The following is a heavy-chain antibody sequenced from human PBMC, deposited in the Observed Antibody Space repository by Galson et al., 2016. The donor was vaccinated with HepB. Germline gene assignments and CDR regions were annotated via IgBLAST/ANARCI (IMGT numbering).Heavy chain of an antibody. Sequence: SLRLSCAASGFTFSDFYMGWIRQAPGKGLEWLSYISISSDTIYYADSVRGRFTISRDNAKNSLYLQMNSLRADDTAVYYCARWRQRSGNYYFDYWGQGTLVTVSS. J-gene: IGHJ4*02. CDR1: GFTFSDFY. CDR3: ARWRQRSGNYYFDY. CDR2: ISISSDTI. D-gene: IGHD4-23*01. V-gene: IGHV3-11*01.